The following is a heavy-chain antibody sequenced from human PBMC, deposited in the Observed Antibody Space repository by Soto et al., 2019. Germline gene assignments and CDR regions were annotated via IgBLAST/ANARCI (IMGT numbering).Heavy chain of an antibody. CDR2: ISGSGGST. Sequence: EVQLLESGGGLVQPGGSLRLSCAASGFTFSSYAMSWVRQAPGKGLEWVSAISGSGGSTYYADSVKGRFTISRDTSKNTLYLQMNSLRAEDTAVYYCAKDPWDIVVVPATSWFDPWGQGTLVTVSS. CDR3: AKDPWDIVVVPATSWFDP. CDR1: GFTFSSYA. J-gene: IGHJ5*02. D-gene: IGHD2-2*01. V-gene: IGHV3-23*01.